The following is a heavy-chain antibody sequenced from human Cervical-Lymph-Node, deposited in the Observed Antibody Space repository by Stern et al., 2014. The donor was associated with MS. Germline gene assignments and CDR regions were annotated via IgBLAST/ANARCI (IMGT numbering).Heavy chain of an antibody. Sequence: VQLVESGGGVVQPGRSLRLSCAASGFVFRRYALHWVRPAPGKGLEWVALISYDGRDKYYTDSVKGRFTVSRDNSNNTVDLKMNSLRLEDTAVYYCAKGGSGSYLDWGQGSLVTVSS. CDR3: AKGGSGSYLD. V-gene: IGHV3-30*04. D-gene: IGHD1-26*01. J-gene: IGHJ4*02. CDR1: GFVFRRYA. CDR2: ISYDGRDK.